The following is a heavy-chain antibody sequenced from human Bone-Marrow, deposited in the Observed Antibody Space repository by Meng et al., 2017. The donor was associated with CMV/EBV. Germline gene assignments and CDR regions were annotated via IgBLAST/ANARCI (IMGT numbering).Heavy chain of an antibody. V-gene: IGHV6-1*01. D-gene: IGHD3-16*01. CDR2: TYYRSKWYN. CDR3: GREGGDAFAI. Sequence: SQTLSLTCAISGDSVSSINTAWNWIRQSPSRGLEWLGRTYYRSKWYNNYAVSVKSRITISPDTSTNQFSLHLNFVTPEDTAVYYCGREGGDAFAIWGQGPMVTGSS. J-gene: IGHJ3*02. CDR1: GDSVSSINTA.